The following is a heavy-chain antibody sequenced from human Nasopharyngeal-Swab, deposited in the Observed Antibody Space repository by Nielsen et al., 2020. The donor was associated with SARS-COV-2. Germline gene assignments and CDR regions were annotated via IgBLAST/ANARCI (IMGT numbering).Heavy chain of an antibody. D-gene: IGHD6-19*01. J-gene: IGHJ4*02. V-gene: IGHV4-59*01. CDR3: ARGVSGWYAIDY. CDR2: IYYSGST. Sequence: SETLSLTCTVSGGSISSYYWSWIRQPPGKGLEWIAYIYYSGSTNYNPSLKSRVTISVDTSKNQFSLKLGSVTAADTAVYYCARGVSGWYAIDYWGQGTLVTVSS. CDR1: GGSISSYY.